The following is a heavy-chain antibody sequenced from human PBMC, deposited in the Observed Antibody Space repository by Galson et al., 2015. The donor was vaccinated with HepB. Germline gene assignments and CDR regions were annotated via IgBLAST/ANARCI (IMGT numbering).Heavy chain of an antibody. D-gene: IGHD3-16*01. CDR2: IRYSGST. Sequence: SETLSLTCSVSGASINYYYWGWIRQPPGKGLEWIGNIRYSGSTNYNPSLRSRVTISIGTSKKQFSLTLSSVTAADTAMYYCARRLWGNFNDAFDVWGQGTMVTVSS. V-gene: IGHV4-59*08. CDR3: ARRLWGNFNDAFDV. J-gene: IGHJ3*01. CDR1: GASINYYY.